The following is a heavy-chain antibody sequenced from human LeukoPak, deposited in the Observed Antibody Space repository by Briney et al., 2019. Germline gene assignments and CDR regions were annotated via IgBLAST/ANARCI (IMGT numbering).Heavy chain of an antibody. V-gene: IGHV3-23*01. J-gene: IGHJ6*02. CDR2: TCGSGDIT. CDR1: GFTFSSSA. Sequence: HPGGSLRLSCATSGFTFSSSAMNWVRQAAGEGLEWVSSTCGSGDITYYADSVKGRFTVSRDNSNNMLYLQMNSLRADDTAIYFCAKGRSVSCYGAMDVWGQGTTVIVSS. D-gene: IGHD2-2*01. CDR3: AKGRSVSCYGAMDV.